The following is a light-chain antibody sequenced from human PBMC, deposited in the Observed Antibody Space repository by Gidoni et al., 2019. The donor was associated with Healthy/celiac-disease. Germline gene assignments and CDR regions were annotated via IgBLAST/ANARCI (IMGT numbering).Light chain of an antibody. CDR1: QSVSSN. Sequence: ELVITPSPATLSVSPGERATLSCRASQSVSSNLAWYQQKPGQAPRLLIYGASTRATGIPARFSGSGSGTEFTLTISSLQSEDFAVYYCQQYNNWPMWTFGQGTKLEIK. CDR3: QQYNNWPMWT. J-gene: IGKJ1*01. V-gene: IGKV3-15*01. CDR2: GAS.